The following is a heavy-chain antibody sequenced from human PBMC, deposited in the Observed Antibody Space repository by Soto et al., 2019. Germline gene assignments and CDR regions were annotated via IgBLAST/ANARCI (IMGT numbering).Heavy chain of an antibody. D-gene: IGHD2-2*01. CDR1: GFTFSSYA. CDR2: ISGSGGST. CDR3: AKDQRIVVVPAVYFDY. J-gene: IGHJ4*02. Sequence: GESLKISCAASGFTFSSYAMSWVRQAPGKGLEWVSAISGSGGSTYYADSVKGRFTISRDNSKNTLYLQMNSLRAEDTAVYYCAKDQRIVVVPAVYFDYWGQGTLVTVSS. V-gene: IGHV3-23*01.